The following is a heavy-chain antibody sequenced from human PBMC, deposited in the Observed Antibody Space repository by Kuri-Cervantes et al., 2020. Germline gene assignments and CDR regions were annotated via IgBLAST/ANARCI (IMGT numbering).Heavy chain of an antibody. V-gene: IGHV3-23*01. CDR3: AKSKGSQHYMDV. CDR2: ISGSGFST. D-gene: IGHD2-2*01. CDR1: EFTFSNFA. Sequence: GESLKISCAASEFTFSNFAMSWVRQAPGKGLEWVSVISGSGFSTHYADSVKGRFTISRDNSKNTLYLQMNSLRAEDTAVYYCAKSKGSQHYMDVWGKGTTVTVSS. J-gene: IGHJ6*03.